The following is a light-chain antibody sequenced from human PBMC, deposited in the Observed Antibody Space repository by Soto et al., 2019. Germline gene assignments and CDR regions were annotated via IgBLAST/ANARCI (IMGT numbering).Light chain of an antibody. CDR1: SSDVGNYKY. CDR2: EVS. Sequence: QSVLTESPSASGSPGQSVTISCTGTSSDVGNYKYVSWYQQHPGKAPKLVIYEVSKRPSGVPDRFSGSKSGNTASLTVSGLQVEDESDYYCSSYAGSNLWVFGGGTQLTVL. J-gene: IGLJ3*02. V-gene: IGLV2-8*01. CDR3: SSYAGSNLWV.